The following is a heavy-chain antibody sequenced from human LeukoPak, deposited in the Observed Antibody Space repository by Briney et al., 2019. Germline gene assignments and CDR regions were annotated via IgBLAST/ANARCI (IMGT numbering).Heavy chain of an antibody. D-gene: IGHD1-26*01. Sequence: GESLMISCKGSGYSFTSYWIGWVRQMPGKGLEWMGIIYPGDSDTRYSPSFQGHVTISADKSISTAYLQWSSLKASDTAIYYCARLRGSYYDAFDFWGQGTMVTVSS. J-gene: IGHJ3*01. V-gene: IGHV5-51*01. CDR1: GYSFTSYW. CDR3: ARLRGSYYDAFDF. CDR2: IYPGDSDT.